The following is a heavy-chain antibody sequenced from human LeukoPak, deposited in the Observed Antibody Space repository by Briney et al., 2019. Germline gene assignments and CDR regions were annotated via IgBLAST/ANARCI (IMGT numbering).Heavy chain of an antibody. D-gene: IGHD1-26*01. V-gene: IGHV1-18*01. J-gene: IGHJ4*02. CDR2: ISAYNGNT. Sequence: ASVKVPCKASGYTFTSYGISWVRQAPGQGLEWMGWISAYNGNTNYAQKLQGRVTMTTDTSTSTAYMELRSLRSDDTAVYYCAREEAKGGYFDYWGQGTLVTVSS. CDR1: GYTFTSYG. CDR3: AREEAKGGYFDY.